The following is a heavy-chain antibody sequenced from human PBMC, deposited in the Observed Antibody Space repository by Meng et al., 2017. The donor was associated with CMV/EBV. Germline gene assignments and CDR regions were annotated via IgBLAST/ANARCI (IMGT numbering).Heavy chain of an antibody. Sequence: GGSLRLSCAASGFTFSSYWMSWVRQAPGKGLVWVSNIKQDGSETYYVDSVKGRFTISRDNAKNTLYLQMNSLRAEDTAVYYCARDGNGGPGYCSSTSCPWERRYYDYGMDVWGQGTTVTVSS. V-gene: IGHV3-7*01. CDR1: GFTFSSYW. J-gene: IGHJ6*02. D-gene: IGHD2-2*01. CDR2: IKQDGSET. CDR3: ARDGNGGPGYCSSTSCPWERRYYDYGMDV.